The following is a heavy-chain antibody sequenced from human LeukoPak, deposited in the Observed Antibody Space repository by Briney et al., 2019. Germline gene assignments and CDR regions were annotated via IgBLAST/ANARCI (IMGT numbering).Heavy chain of an antibody. J-gene: IGHJ6*03. CDR2: IIPIFGTA. D-gene: IGHD6-25*01. CDR3: ARTSRLLYYYYYMDV. Sequence: ASVKVSCKASGGTFSSYAISWVRQAPGQGLEWMGGIIPIFGTANYAQKSQGRVTITADESTSTAYMELSSLRSEDTAVYYCARTSRLLYYYYYMDVWGKGTTVTVSS. V-gene: IGHV1-69*13. CDR1: GGTFSSYA.